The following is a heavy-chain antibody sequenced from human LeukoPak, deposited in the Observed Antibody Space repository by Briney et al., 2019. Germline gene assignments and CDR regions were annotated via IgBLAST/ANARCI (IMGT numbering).Heavy chain of an antibody. D-gene: IGHD6-13*01. CDR3: ARDPGIAAAGTNNWFDP. J-gene: IGHJ5*02. Sequence: GGSLRPSCAASGFTFSSYSMNWVRQAPGKGLEWVSSISSSSSYIYHADSVKGRFTISRDNAKNSLYLQMNSLRAEDTAVYYCARDPGIAAAGTNNWFDPWGQGTLVTVSS. V-gene: IGHV3-21*01. CDR1: GFTFSSYS. CDR2: ISSSSSYI.